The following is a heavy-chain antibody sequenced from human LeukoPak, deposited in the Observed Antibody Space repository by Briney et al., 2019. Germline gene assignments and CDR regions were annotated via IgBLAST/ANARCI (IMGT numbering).Heavy chain of an antibody. CDR2: INSDGSST. CDR3: ARDEWKQQLELDY. D-gene: IGHD6-13*01. Sequence: GGSLRLSCAASGFTFSSYWMHWVRQAPEKGLVWVSRINSDGSSTSYADSVKGRFTISRDNAKNTLYLQMNSLRAEDTAVYYCARDEWKQQLELDYWGQGTLVTVSS. CDR1: GFTFSSYW. V-gene: IGHV3-74*01. J-gene: IGHJ4*02.